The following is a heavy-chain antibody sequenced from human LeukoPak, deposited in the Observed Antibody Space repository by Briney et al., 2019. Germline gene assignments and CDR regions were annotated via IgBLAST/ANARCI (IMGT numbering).Heavy chain of an antibody. D-gene: IGHD1-26*01. CDR1: GGSLSDYY. Sequence: SETLSLTCTVSGGSLSDYYWTWVRQPPGKGLEWIGYIYYSGSTNYNPSLKSRVIISVDTSNNQFSLKLTSVTAADTAVYYCARDSKLRVPGSGSFRNRNAFEIWGQGTLVTVSS. CDR2: IYYSGST. CDR3: ARDSKLRVPGSGSFRNRNAFEI. J-gene: IGHJ3*02. V-gene: IGHV4-59*01.